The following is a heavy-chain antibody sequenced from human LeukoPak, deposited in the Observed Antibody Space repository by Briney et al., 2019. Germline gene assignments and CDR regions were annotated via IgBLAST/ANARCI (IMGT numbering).Heavy chain of an antibody. CDR3: AKVADDFWSGYYSFDY. J-gene: IGHJ4*02. V-gene: IGHV3-23*01. Sequence: GASLRLSCAASGFTFSGYAMSWVRQAPGKGLEWVSAISGSGGSTYYADSVKGRFTISRDNSKNTLYLQMNSLRAEDTAVYYCAKVADDFWSGYYSFDYWGQGTLVTVSS. D-gene: IGHD3-3*01. CDR1: GFTFSGYA. CDR2: ISGSGGST.